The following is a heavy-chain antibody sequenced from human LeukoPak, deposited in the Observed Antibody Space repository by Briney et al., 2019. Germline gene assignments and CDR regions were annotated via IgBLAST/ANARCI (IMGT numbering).Heavy chain of an antibody. J-gene: IGHJ4*02. CDR3: ARDRGNDYFDS. Sequence: GGSLRLSCAASGFTFSSYAMHWVRQAPGKGLEWVAVISYDGSNKYYADSVKGRFTISRDNSKNTLYLQMNSLRAEDTAVYYCARDRGNDYFDSWGQGTLVIVSS. CDR1: GFTFSSYA. V-gene: IGHV3-30*04. CDR2: ISYDGSNK.